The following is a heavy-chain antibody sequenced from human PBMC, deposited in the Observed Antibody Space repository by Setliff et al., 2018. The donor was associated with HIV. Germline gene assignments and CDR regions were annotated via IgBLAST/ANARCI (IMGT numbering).Heavy chain of an antibody. Sequence: GASVQVSCKASGETFSSYAINWVRQAPGQGLEWMGVIIPIFATPNYAQTFQGRLTITADQSTTTAYMKLSGLTSKDTAVYFCAHMATQWDGFDIWGQGTMVTVSS. J-gene: IGHJ3*02. D-gene: IGHD2-8*01. V-gene: IGHV1-69*13. CDR2: IIPIFATP. CDR1: GETFSSYA. CDR3: AHMATQWDGFDI.